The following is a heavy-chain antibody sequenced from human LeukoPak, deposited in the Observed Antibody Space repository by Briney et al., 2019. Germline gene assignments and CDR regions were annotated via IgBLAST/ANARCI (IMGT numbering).Heavy chain of an antibody. J-gene: IGHJ6*03. D-gene: IGHD2-15*01. V-gene: IGHV3-74*01. CDR1: GFTFSSYW. Sequence: GGSLRLSCAASGFTFSSYWMHGVRQAPGKGRVGVSRINSGGSSTSDADSVEGRFTISRDNAKNTLYLQMNSLRAEDTAVYYCARDSAASYYYYYMDVWGKGTTVTISS. CDR3: ARDSAASYYYYYMDV. CDR2: INSGGSST.